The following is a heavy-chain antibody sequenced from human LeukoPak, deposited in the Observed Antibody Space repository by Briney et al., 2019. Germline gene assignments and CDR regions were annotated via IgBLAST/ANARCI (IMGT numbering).Heavy chain of an antibody. Sequence: SETLSLTCAVYGGSFSGYYWSWIRQPPGKGLEWIGEINHSGSTNYNPSLKSRVTISVDTSKNQFSLKLSSVTAADTAVYYCARGASRCTGGVCYKGPLGGVLSYWGQGTLVTVSS. V-gene: IGHV4-34*01. CDR2: INHSGST. CDR3: ARGASRCTGGVCYKGPLGGVLSY. D-gene: IGHD2-8*02. CDR1: GGSFSGYY. J-gene: IGHJ4*02.